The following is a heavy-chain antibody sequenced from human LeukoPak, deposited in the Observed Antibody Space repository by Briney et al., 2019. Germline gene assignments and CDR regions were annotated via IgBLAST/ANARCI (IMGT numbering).Heavy chain of an antibody. CDR3: ARGGYYDSRGYSDYFDY. J-gene: IGHJ4*02. CDR1: GFTFSSYA. V-gene: IGHV3-30*04. Sequence: PGGSLRLSCAASGFTFSSYAMHWVRQAPGKGLEWVAVISYGGSNKYYADSVKGRFTIPRDNSKNTLYLQMNSLRAEDTAVYYCARGGYYDSRGYSDYFDYWGQGTLVTVSS. CDR2: ISYGGSNK. D-gene: IGHD3-22*01.